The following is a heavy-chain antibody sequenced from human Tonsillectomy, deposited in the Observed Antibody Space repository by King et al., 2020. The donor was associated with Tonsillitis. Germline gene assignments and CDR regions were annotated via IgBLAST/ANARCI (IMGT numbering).Heavy chain of an antibody. V-gene: IGHV3-23*04. CDR2: ISGRVGSP. CDR1: GFTFSSYA. Sequence: VQLVESGGGLVQPGGSLRLSCSASGFTFSSYAMSWVRQAPWKGLVLVSAISGRVGSPYYADSVKGRVTISRDNSKNTLYLQMNSLRAEDTAVYYCAKGGCSSTSCYYDCDYWGQGTLVTVSS. J-gene: IGHJ4*02. CDR3: AKGGCSSTSCYYDCDY. D-gene: IGHD2-2*01.